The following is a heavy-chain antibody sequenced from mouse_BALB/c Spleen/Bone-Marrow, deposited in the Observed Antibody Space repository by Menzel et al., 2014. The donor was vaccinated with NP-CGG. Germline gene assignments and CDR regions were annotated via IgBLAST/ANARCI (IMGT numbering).Heavy chain of an antibody. CDR1: GFTFSNYW. CDR3: TTGFAY. Sequence: EVKLVESGGGLVQPGGSMKLSCVASGFTFSNYWMNWVRQSPEKGLEWVAEIRLKSHNYATRYAESVKGRFTISRDDSKSSVYPQMNNLRAEDTGIYYCTTGFAYWGQGTLVTVSA. CDR2: IRLKSHNYAT. J-gene: IGHJ3*01. V-gene: IGHV6-6*02.